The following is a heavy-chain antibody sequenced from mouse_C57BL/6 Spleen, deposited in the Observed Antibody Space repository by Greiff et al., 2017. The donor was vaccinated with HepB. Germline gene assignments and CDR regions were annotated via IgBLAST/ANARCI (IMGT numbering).Heavy chain of an antibody. CDR2: IHPNSGST. D-gene: IGHD1-1*01. V-gene: IGHV1-64*01. CDR1: GYTFTSYW. Sequence: QVQLQQPGAELVKPGASVKLSCKASGYTFTSYWMHWVKQRPGQGLEWIGMIHPNSGSTNYNEKFKSKATLTVDNSSSTAYMQLSSLTSEDSAVYYCARYYYGSSYYFDYWGQGTTLTVSS. CDR3: ARYYYGSSYYFDY. J-gene: IGHJ2*01.